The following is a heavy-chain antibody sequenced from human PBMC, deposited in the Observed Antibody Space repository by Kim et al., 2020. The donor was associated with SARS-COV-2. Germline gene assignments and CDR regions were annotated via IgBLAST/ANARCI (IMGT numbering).Heavy chain of an antibody. CDR2: ISWNSGTI. Sequence: GGSLRLSCAAYGFTFGDYAIHWVRQAPGKGLEWVSGISWNSGTIGYADSVKGRFTISRDNAKNSLYLQMNSLRAGDTALYYCAKVSSTWYIDGFDIWGQGTMVTVSS. V-gene: IGHV3-9*01. D-gene: IGHD6-13*01. CDR3: AKVSSTWYIDGFDI. J-gene: IGHJ3*02. CDR1: GFTFGDYA.